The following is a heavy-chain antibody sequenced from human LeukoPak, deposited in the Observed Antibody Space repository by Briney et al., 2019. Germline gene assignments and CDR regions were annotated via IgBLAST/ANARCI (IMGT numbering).Heavy chain of an antibody. CDR2: ISSSSSYI. V-gene: IGHV3-21*01. Sequence: GGSLRLSCAASGFTFSSYSMNWVRQAPGKGLEWVSSISSSSSYIYYADSVKGRFTISRDNAKNSLYLQMNSLRAEDTAVYYCAKGASNGEYYFDYWGQGTLVTVSS. D-gene: IGHD3-10*01. J-gene: IGHJ4*02. CDR3: AKGASNGEYYFDY. CDR1: GFTFSSYS.